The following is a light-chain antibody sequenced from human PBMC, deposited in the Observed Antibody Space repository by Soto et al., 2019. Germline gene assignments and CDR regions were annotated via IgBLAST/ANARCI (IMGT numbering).Light chain of an antibody. CDR2: EVS. CDR3: FSHRSGNSHV. CDR1: SSDIGGYNY. J-gene: IGLJ1*01. Sequence: QSVLTQPASVSGSPGQSITISCTGTSSDIGGYNYVSWYQQHPGKAPKLMIYEVSNRPSGVSDRFSGSKTGNTASLTISGLQAEDEAAYYCFSHRSGNSHVFGTGTKVTVL. V-gene: IGLV2-14*01.